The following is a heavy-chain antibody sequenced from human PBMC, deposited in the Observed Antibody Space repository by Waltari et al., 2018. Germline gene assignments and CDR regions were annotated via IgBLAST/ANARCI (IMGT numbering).Heavy chain of an antibody. CDR2: IYWDDDK. CDR3: ARAKEDIVATNYYYYYYMDV. CDR1: GFSLSTSGVG. V-gene: IGHV2-5*02. Sequence: QLTLKESGPTLVKPTQTLTLTCTFSGFSLSTSGVGVGWIRQPPGKALEWLALIYWDDDKRYSPSLKSRLTITKDTSKNQVVLTMTNMDPVDTATYYCARAKEDIVATNYYYYYYMDVWGKGTTVTVSS. J-gene: IGHJ6*03. D-gene: IGHD5-12*01.